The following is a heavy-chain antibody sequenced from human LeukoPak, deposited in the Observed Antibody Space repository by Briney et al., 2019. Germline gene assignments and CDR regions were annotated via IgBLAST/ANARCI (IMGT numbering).Heavy chain of an antibody. D-gene: IGHD3-22*01. CDR1: GYTFTSYG. Sequence: ASVKVSCKAPGYTFTSYGISWVRQAPGQGLEWMGWISAYNGNTNYAQKLQGRVTMTTDTSTSTAYMELRSLRSDDTAVYYCARERGRITMIVVVTDDAFDIWGQGTMVTVSS. CDR3: ARERGRITMIVVVTDDAFDI. V-gene: IGHV1-18*01. CDR2: ISAYNGNT. J-gene: IGHJ3*02.